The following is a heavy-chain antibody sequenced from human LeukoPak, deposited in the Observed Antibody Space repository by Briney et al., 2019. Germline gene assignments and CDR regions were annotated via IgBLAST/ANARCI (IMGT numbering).Heavy chain of an antibody. V-gene: IGHV3-11*01. CDR1: GFTFSDYY. CDR2: ISSSGSTI. Sequence: GGSLRPSCAAFGFTFSDYYMSWIRQAPGKGLEWVSYISSSGSTIYYADSVKGRFTISRDNAKNSLYLQMNSLRAEDTAVYYCARVRNIVVVVAATPRPDAFDIWGQGTMVTVSS. J-gene: IGHJ3*02. CDR3: ARVRNIVVVVAATPRPDAFDI. D-gene: IGHD2-15*01.